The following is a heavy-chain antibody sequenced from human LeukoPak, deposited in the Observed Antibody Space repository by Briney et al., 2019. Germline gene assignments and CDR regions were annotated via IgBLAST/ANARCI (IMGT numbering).Heavy chain of an antibody. CDR1: GGSISSSSYY. CDR3: ASGSSATGYFDY. D-gene: IGHD6-25*01. CDR2: IYYSGST. V-gene: IGHV4-39*01. Sequence: PSETLSLTCPVSGGSISSSSYYWGWIRQPPGKGLEWIGSIYYSGSTYYSPSLKSRVTISVDTSKNQFSLKLSSVTAADTAVYYCASGSSATGYFDYWGQGTLVTVSS. J-gene: IGHJ4*02.